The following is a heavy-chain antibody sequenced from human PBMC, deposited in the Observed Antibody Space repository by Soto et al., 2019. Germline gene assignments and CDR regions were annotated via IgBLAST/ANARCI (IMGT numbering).Heavy chain of an antibody. CDR3: ARVVSYRSWFDP. CDR2: INHSGST. D-gene: IGHD2-2*02. Sequence: ESLSLTCAVYGGSFSGYYWSWIRQPPGKGLEWIGEINHSGSTNYNPSLKSRVTISVDTSKNQFSLKLSSVTAADTAVYYCARVVSYRSWFDPWGQGTLVTVSS. V-gene: IGHV4-34*01. J-gene: IGHJ5*02. CDR1: GGSFSGYY.